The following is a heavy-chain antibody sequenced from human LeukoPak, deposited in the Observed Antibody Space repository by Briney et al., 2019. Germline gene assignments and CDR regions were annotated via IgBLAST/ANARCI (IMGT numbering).Heavy chain of an antibody. CDR3: VKGLRYYDSSDTFDY. J-gene: IGHJ4*02. V-gene: IGHV3-64D*06. D-gene: IGHD3-22*01. CDR2: ISSNGDST. CDR1: GFTFSSYA. Sequence: GGSLRHSCSASGFTFSSYAMHWVRQAPGKGLEYVSAISSNGDSTYYADSVKGRFTISRDNSKNTLYLQMSNLRAEDTAVYYCVKGLRYYDSSDTFDYWGQGTLVTVSS.